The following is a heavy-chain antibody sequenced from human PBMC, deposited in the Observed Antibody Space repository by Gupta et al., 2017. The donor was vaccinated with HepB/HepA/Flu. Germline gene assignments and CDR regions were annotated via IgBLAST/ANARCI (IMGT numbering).Heavy chain of an antibody. V-gene: IGHV3-43*02. CDR3: AKDFYYDSSGYRIGH. CDR1: GFALNDYA. J-gene: IGHJ4*02. CDR2: IKGSAGRT. D-gene: IGHD3-22*01. Sequence: EVQLVESGGGLVQPGGSLSLPCAVSGFALNDYAMHWGRPFPGKGLEWVSLIKGSAGRTQYADSVEGRFTISRDHSKNSLYLQMNSLRIEDTAIYDCAKDFYYDSSGYRIGHWGQGTLVTVSS.